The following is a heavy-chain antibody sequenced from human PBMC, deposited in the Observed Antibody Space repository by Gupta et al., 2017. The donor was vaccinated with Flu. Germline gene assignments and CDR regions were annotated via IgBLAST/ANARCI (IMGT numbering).Heavy chain of an antibody. Sequence: WNDGINKNYADFVRGRFTISRDNSKNIVFLQMDSLRVDDTAVYYCARLSGGNFLGCMDYWGQGLPVTVTS. D-gene: IGHD2-21*02. J-gene: IGHJ4*02. CDR2: WNDGINK. CDR3: ARLSGGNFLGCMDY. V-gene: IGHV3-33*01.